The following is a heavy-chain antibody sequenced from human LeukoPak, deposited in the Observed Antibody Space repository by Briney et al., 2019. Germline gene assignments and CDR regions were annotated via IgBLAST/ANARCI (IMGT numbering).Heavy chain of an antibody. D-gene: IGHD5-18*01. J-gene: IGHJ6*03. CDR2: INWNGRIT. CDR3: ARGSVQLWLRDTYYYMDV. Sequence: GGSLRLSCAASGFTFADYAMNWVRQVPGRGLEWVSGINWNGRITEYADSVKDRFTISRQNTKNSLYLYMNNLGGEDTALYFCARGSVQLWLRDTYYYMDVWGKGTTVPVSS. V-gene: IGHV3-20*04. CDR1: GFTFADYA.